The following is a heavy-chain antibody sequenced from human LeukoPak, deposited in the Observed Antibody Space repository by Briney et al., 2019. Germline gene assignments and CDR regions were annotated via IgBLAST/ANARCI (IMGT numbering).Heavy chain of an antibody. D-gene: IGHD3-10*01. Sequence: PSETLSLTCTVSGGSISSYYWSWIRQPPGQGLEWIGYIYYSGSTNYNPSFKSRVTISVDTSKNQFSLKLSSVTAADTAVYYCARGVGSGSYYSSYFDYWGQGTLVTVSS. V-gene: IGHV4-59*01. CDR3: ARGVGSGSYYSSYFDY. CDR2: IYYSGST. J-gene: IGHJ4*02. CDR1: GGSISSYY.